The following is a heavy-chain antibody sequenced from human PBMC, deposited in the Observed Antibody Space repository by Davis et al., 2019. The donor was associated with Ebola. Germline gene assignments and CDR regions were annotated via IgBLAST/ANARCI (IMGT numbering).Heavy chain of an antibody. Sequence: PSETLSLTCTVSGGSISSSSYYWGWIRQPPGKGLEWIGSIYYSGSTNYNPSLKSRVTISVDTSKNQFSLKLSSVTAADTAVYYCARGRWLIDAFDIWGQGTMVTVSS. D-gene: IGHD5-24*01. J-gene: IGHJ3*02. CDR1: GGSISSSSYY. CDR3: ARGRWLIDAFDI. CDR2: IYYSGST. V-gene: IGHV4-39*07.